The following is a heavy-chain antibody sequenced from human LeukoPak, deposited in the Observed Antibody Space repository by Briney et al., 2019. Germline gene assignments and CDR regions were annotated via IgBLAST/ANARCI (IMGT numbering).Heavy chain of an antibody. J-gene: IGHJ6*03. CDR1: GGSISSSSYY. CDR2: IYYSGST. CDR3: ARVGPRYSYYYYTMDV. Sequence: PSETLSLTCTVSGGSISSSSYYWGWIRQPPGKGLEWIGSIYYSGSTYYNPSLKSRVTISVDTSKNQFSLNLSSVTAADTAVYYCARVGPRYSYYYYTMDVWGKGTTVTISS. V-gene: IGHV4-39*07.